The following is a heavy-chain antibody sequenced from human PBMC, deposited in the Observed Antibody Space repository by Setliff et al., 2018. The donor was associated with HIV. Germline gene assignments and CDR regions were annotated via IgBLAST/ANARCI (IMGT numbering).Heavy chain of an antibody. CDR3: ARPRLRGSGAFDI. V-gene: IGHV4-39*01. Sequence: SETLSLTCTVSGDSFSCCTLYWGWMRQPPGMGLEWNGSIYYSGTTYYNPSLKSRVAISVDTSKNKFSLKLSSVTAADTAVYYCARPRLRGSGAFDIWGQGTLVTVSS. CDR2: IYYSGTT. D-gene: IGHD2-21*01. CDR1: GDSFSCCTLY. J-gene: IGHJ3*02.